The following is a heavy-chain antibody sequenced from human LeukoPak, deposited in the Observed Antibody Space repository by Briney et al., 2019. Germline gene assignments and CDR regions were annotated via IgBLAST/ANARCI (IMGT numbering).Heavy chain of an antibody. CDR2: INPNSGGT. J-gene: IGHJ4*02. Sequence: ASVKVSCMASGYTFTGYYIHWVRQAPGQGLEWMGWINPNSGGTNYAQKFQGRVTMTRDTSISTAYMELSRLRSDDTAVYYCARSYCSGGSCYSRGEDFDYWGQGTLVTVSS. CDR3: ARSYCSGGSCYSRGEDFDY. V-gene: IGHV1-2*02. CDR1: GYTFTGYY. D-gene: IGHD2-15*01.